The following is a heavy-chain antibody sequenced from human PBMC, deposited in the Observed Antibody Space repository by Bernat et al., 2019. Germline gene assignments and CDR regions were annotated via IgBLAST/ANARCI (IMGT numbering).Heavy chain of an antibody. J-gene: IGHJ4*02. CDR3: ARAMGMATIGYHFAY. D-gene: IGHD5-24*01. CDR1: GCTFSSYD. V-gene: IGHV3-13*04. CDR2: IGTSGYT. Sequence: EVHLVVSGGGLVQPGGSLRLSCASSGCTFSSYDMHWVRQATGKGLEWVSAIGTSGYTYYTGYVKGRFTISRENAKNSLYLQMNSLRAGDTAVYYCARAMGMATIGYHFAYWGQGTLVTVSS.